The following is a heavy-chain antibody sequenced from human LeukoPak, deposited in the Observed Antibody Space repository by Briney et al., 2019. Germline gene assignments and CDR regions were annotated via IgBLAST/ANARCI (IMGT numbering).Heavy chain of an antibody. CDR3: AREVAAAGTIWGRYFDY. CDR1: GGSISSGDYY. J-gene: IGHJ4*02. CDR2: IYYSGST. D-gene: IGHD6-13*01. V-gene: IGHV4-30-4*01. Sequence: SQTLSLTCTVSGGSISSGDYYWSWIRQPPGKGLEWIGYIYYSGSTYYNPSLKSRVTISVDTSKNQFSLKLSSVTAADTAVYYCAREVAAAGTIWGRYFDYWGQGTLVTVSS.